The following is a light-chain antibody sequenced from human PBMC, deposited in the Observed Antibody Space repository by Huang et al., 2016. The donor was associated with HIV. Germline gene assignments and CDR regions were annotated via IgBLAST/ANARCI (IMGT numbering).Light chain of an antibody. V-gene: IGKV4-1*01. Sequence: DIVMTQSPDSLAVSLGERATIDCKSSRSVLYSSKNKTYLAWYQQKPGQPPKLLIHWASTRESGVPDRFSGSGSGTDFTLTISSLQAEDVAVYYCQQYYSIPLTFGGGTKVEIK. CDR2: WAS. CDR1: RSVLYSSKNKTY. J-gene: IGKJ4*01. CDR3: QQYYSIPLT.